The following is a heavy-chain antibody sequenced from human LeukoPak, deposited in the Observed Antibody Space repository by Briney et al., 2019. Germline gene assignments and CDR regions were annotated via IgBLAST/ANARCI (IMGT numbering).Heavy chain of an antibody. J-gene: IGHJ6*02. Sequence: PSETLTLTCTVSGGPISSYYLSWIRQPPGKGLEWIAYIYYSGSTNYNADLKKRVTISVDTSKNQFSLKLSSVTAADTAVYYCARLRRLRGQWLRPTGYYYYGMDVWGQGTTVTVSS. V-gene: IGHV4-59*08. CDR3: ARLRRLRGQWLRPTGYYYYGMDV. CDR1: GGPISSYY. D-gene: IGHD5-12*01. CDR2: IYYSGST.